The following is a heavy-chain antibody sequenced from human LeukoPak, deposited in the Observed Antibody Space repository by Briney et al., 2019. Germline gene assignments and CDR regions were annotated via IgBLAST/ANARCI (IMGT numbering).Heavy chain of an antibody. V-gene: IGHV4-39*07. CDR2: IYYSGTT. Sequence: PSETLFLTCTFSGGSISSSSYYWGWIRQPPVKGLEWIGPIYYSGTTYYNPSFKSRITISVDTSRNQFSLKLYSVTAADTAVYYCARDVGTFCGGDCYHSGGYFDYWGQGTLVTVSS. J-gene: IGHJ4*02. D-gene: IGHD2-21*02. CDR3: ARDVGTFCGGDCYHSGGYFDY. CDR1: GGSISSSSYY.